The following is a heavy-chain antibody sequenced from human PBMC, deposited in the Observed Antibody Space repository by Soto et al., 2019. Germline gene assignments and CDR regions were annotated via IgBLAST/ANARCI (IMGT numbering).Heavy chain of an antibody. V-gene: IGHV4-30-2*01. CDR3: GGGGGGFMTTVPLYPFDP. CDR1: GGSISSGGYS. CDR2: IYHSGST. D-gene: IGHD4-17*01. Sequence: PSETLSLTCAVSGGSISSGGYSWSWIRQPPGKGLEWIGYIYHSGSTYYNPSLKSRVTISVDRSKNQFSLKLSSVTAADPAVYYCGGGGGGFMTTVPLYPFDPWGQGTLVTVAS. J-gene: IGHJ5*02.